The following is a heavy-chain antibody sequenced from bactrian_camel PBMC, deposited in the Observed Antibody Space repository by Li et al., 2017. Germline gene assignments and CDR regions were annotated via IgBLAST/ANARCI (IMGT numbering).Heavy chain of an antibody. D-gene: IGHD6*01. Sequence: HVQLVESGGGSVQAGGSLRLSCAASRYTYSNYCMAWYRQAAGNECELVSRISGDGSTYYTDSAKGRFTISQDNVNSTVYLQMNSLKPEDTAVYYCAVPGSWSPECGYSGQGTQVTVS. V-gene: IGHV3S55*01. CDR2: ISGDGST. CDR1: RYTYSNYC. J-gene: IGHJ6*01. CDR3: AVPGSWSPECGY.